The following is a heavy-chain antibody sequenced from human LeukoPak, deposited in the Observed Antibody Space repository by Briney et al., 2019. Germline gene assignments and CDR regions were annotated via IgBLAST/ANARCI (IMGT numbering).Heavy chain of an antibody. CDR3: ARLGYYSANTDLAY. J-gene: IGHJ4*02. CDR2: IYYSGST. CDR1: GGSISSSSYY. D-gene: IGHD4-11*01. V-gene: IGHV4-39*01. Sequence: SETLSLTCTVSGGSISSSSYYWGWIRQPPGNGLEWIGSIYYSGSTYYNPSLKTRFTISVDTSKNQFSLKLSSVTATDPAVYSCARLGYYSANTDLAYWSQRTLVSVYS.